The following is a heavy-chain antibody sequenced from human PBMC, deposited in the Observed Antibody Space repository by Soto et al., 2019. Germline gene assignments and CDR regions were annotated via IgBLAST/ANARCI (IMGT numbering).Heavy chain of an antibody. J-gene: IGHJ6*02. CDR1: PSSVAGYW. D-gene: IGHD4-4*01. CDR2: IDPTXPQT. Sequence: GESLQTSAKGAPSSVAGYWMTLVRQKSVKVCECMGRIDPTXPQTCYSPSFQGHVTITVDMSTSTAYLQWNTLKAPDTAMYYCARHISNFRYYYYAMDVGRQGTTVTVSS. CDR3: ARHISNFRYYYYAMDV. V-gene: IGHV5-10-1*01.